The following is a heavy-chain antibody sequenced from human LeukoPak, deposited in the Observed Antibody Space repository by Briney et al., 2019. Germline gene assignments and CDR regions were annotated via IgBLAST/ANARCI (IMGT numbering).Heavy chain of an antibody. J-gene: IGHJ6*02. V-gene: IGHV3-66*01. CDR1: GFTVSSNY. D-gene: IGHD2-15*01. Sequence: GGSLRLSCAASGFTVSSNYMSWVRQAPGKGLEWVSVIYSGGSTYYADSVKGRFTISRDNAKNSLYLQMNSLRAEDTAVYYCARDPRYCSGGTCPYYYYYGMDVWGQGTTVTVSS. CDR2: IYSGGST. CDR3: ARDPRYCSGGTCPYYYYYGMDV.